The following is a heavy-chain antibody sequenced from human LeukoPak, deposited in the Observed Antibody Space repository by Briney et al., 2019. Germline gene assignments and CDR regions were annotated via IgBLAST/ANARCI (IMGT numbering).Heavy chain of an antibody. Sequence: GESLKISCEGSLYSFTNYWIAWVRQMPGKGLEWMGIIYPSDSDTIYSPSFQGQVTISADRSIDTAYLQWSSLKASDTAIYYCARHRPGYSGGPYYFDSWGQGTPVTVSS. D-gene: IGHD6-19*01. CDR2: IYPSDSDT. CDR1: LYSFTNYW. CDR3: ARHRPGYSGGPYYFDS. J-gene: IGHJ4*02. V-gene: IGHV5-51*01.